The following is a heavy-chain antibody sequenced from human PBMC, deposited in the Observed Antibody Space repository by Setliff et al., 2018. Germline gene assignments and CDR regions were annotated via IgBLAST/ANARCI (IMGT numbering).Heavy chain of an antibody. V-gene: IGHV1-69*11. Sequence: SVKVSCKVSGGPFSNYAISWVRQAPGQGPEWMGRIIPVIDTTDYAQTFQGRVTITADESTSTGYMELRSLRSDDTAVYYCARDLNRWFGEFAFDIWGQGTMVTVSS. CDR3: ARDLNRWFGEFAFDI. CDR1: GGPFSNYA. J-gene: IGHJ3*02. CDR2: IIPVIDTT. D-gene: IGHD3-10*01.